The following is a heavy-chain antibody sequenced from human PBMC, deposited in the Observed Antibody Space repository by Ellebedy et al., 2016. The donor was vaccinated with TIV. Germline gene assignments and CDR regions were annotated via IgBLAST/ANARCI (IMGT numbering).Heavy chain of an antibody. CDR1: GFTFNNYW. J-gene: IGHJ4*02. CDR3: VRAFDY. Sequence: GESLKISCTASGFTFNNYWMHWVRQAPGKGLVWVSRINSDGSSTNYADSVKGRFTISRDNAKKTLYLQMNSLRAEDTAVYYCVRAFDYWGQGTLVTVSS. V-gene: IGHV3-74*01. CDR2: INSDGSST.